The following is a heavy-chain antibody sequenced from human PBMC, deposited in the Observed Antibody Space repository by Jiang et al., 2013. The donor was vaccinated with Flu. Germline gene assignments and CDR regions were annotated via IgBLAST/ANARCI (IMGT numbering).Heavy chain of an antibody. D-gene: IGHD5-24*01. V-gene: IGHV1-69*01. CDR2: IIPIFDTV. CDR1: GDTFSRSA. Sequence: GSSVKVSCKASGDTFSRSAISWVRQAPGRGLEWMGGIIPIFDTVNYAQKFQGRVTITADVSTTTSFLALTSLTSEDTAVYYCASGGFRDGYNYFDSWGQGTLVTVSS. J-gene: IGHJ4*02. CDR3: ASGGFRDGYNYFDS.